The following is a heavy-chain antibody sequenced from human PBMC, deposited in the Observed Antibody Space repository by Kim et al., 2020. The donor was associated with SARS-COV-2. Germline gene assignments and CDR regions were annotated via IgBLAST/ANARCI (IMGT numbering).Heavy chain of an antibody. D-gene: IGHD5-12*01. J-gene: IGHJ4*02. Sequence: FQGRVTMTRDTSTSTVYMELSSLRSEDTAVYYCAREGRDIVATISYYFDYWGQGTLVTVSS. CDR3: AREGRDIVATISYYFDY. V-gene: IGHV1-46*01.